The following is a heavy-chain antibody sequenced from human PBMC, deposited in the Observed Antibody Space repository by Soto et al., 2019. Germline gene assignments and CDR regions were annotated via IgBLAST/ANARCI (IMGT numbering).Heavy chain of an antibody. V-gene: IGHV1-46*03. CDR3: AKPSSSSWYYFDY. Sequence: QVQLVQFGAEVKKPGASVNVSCKASGYTFTTYYMHWVRQAPGQGLEWMGIINPSGGSTSYAQKFQGRVTMTRDTSTSTVYMELSGLRSEDTAVYYCAKPSSSSWYYFDYWGQGTLVTVSS. CDR2: INPSGGST. CDR1: GYTFTTYY. J-gene: IGHJ4*02. D-gene: IGHD6-13*01.